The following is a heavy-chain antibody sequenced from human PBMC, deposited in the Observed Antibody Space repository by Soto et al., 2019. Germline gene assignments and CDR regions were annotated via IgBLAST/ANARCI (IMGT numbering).Heavy chain of an antibody. CDR3: ATEPIYYNDGSGYYPLGH. D-gene: IGHD3-22*01. Sequence: QVQLVQSGAEVKKTGASVTVSCKASGYSFATYGFSWVRQAPGQGLECVGWISAHNGDTHYSQKFQGRVTLTTDTSTNTGSMELRSLTSDDTAVYFCATEPIYYNDGSGYYPLGHWGQGTLVTVSS. CDR2: ISAHNGDT. CDR1: GYSFATYG. J-gene: IGHJ4*02. V-gene: IGHV1-18*04.